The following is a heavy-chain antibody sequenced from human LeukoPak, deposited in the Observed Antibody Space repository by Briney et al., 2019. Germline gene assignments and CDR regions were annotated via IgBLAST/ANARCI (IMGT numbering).Heavy chain of an antibody. D-gene: IGHD4-17*01. Sequence: SETLSLTCAVYGVSFSGYYWSWIRQPPGKGLEWIGEINHSGSTNYNPSLKSRVTISVDTSKNQFSLKLSSVTAADTAVYYCARAKSDYGPYYYYYGMDVWGQGTTVTVSS. CDR2: INHSGST. V-gene: IGHV4-34*01. CDR1: GVSFSGYY. CDR3: ARAKSDYGPYYYYYGMDV. J-gene: IGHJ6*02.